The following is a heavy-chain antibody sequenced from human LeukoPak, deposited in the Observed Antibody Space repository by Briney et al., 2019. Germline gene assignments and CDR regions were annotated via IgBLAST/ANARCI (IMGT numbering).Heavy chain of an antibody. CDR1: GGSISSSSYY. Sequence: PSETLSLTCTVSGGSISSSSYYWGWIRQPPGKGLEWIGSIYNSGSTYYNPSLKSRVTISVDTSKNQFSLKLSSVTAADTAVYYCARQNRGYCSGGSCYPDAFDIWGQGTMVTVSS. CDR3: ARQNRGYCSGGSCYPDAFDI. V-gene: IGHV4-39*01. D-gene: IGHD2-15*01. CDR2: IYNSGST. J-gene: IGHJ3*02.